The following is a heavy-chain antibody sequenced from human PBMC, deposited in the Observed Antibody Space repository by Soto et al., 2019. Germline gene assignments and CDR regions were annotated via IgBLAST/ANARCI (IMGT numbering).Heavy chain of an antibody. D-gene: IGHD1-20*01. CDR3: AKDRYNWTFGSSFDP. V-gene: IGHV3-30*18. CDR1: GFTFSSYG. CDR2: ISYDGSNK. J-gene: IGHJ5*02. Sequence: QVQLVESGGGVVQPGRSLRLSCAASGFTFSSYGMHWVRQAPGKGLEWVAVISYDGSNKYYADSVKGRFTISRDNSKNTLYLQMNSLRAEDTAVYYCAKDRYNWTFGSSFDPWGQGTLVTVSS.